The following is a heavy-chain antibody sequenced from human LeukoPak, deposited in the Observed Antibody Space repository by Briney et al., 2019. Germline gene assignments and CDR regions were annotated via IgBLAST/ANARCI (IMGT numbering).Heavy chain of an antibody. CDR3: ARVGSAAATADY. V-gene: IGHV1-46*01. CDR1: GYTFTTYY. J-gene: IGHJ4*02. CDR2: INPRGGST. Sequence: VASVKVSCKASGYTFTTYYMHWMRQAPGQGPEWMGIINPRGGSTDYAQKFQGRITMTSDTSTRTVYMELNSLRSDDTAVYFCARVGSAAATADYWGQGTLVTVSS. D-gene: IGHD6-25*01.